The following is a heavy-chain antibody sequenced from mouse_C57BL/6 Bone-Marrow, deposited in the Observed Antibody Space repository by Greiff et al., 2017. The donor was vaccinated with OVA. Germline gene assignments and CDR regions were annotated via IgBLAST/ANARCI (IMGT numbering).Heavy chain of an antibody. CDR1: GYTFTSYW. Sequence: VQLQQPGAELVKPGASVKMSCKASGYTFTSYWITWVKQRPGQGLEWIGDIYPGSGSTNYNEKFKSKATLTVDTSSSTAYMQLSSLTSEDSAVYYCARRGAYDGYAMDYWGQGTSVTVSS. CDR3: ARRGAYDGYAMDY. V-gene: IGHV1-55*01. J-gene: IGHJ4*01. D-gene: IGHD2-12*01. CDR2: IYPGSGST.